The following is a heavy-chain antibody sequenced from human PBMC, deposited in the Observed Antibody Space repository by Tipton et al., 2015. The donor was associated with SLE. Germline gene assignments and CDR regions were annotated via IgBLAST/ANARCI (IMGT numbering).Heavy chain of an antibody. Sequence: TLSLTCAVYGGSFSGFYWSWIRQPPGKGLEWIWEINHSGSTNYNPSLKSRVTISVDTSKNQFSLKLSSVTAADTAVYYCASGGYCTGGTCFLFDDWGQGTLVSVSS. CDR3: ASGGYCTGGTCFLFDD. V-gene: IGHV4-34*01. D-gene: IGHD2-8*02. CDR1: GGSFSGFY. CDR2: INHSGST. J-gene: IGHJ4*02.